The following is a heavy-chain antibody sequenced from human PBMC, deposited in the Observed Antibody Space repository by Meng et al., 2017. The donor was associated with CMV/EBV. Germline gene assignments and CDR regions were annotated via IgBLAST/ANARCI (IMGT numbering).Heavy chain of an antibody. CDR1: GFTVSSNY. CDR3: ASMVYAIGDY. J-gene: IGHJ4*02. CDR2: IYSGGST. Sequence: LGESGGGLGQPGWSLRLSCAASGFTVSSNYMSWVRQAPGKGLEWVSVIYSGGSTYYADSVKGRFTISRDNSKNTLYLQMNSLRAEDTAVYYCASMVYAIGDYWGQGTLVTVSS. D-gene: IGHD2-8*01. V-gene: IGHV3-66*01.